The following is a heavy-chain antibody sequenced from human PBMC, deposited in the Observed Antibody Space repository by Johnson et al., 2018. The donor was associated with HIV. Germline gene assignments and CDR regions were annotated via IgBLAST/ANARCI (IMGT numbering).Heavy chain of an antibody. D-gene: IGHD5-18*01. CDR2: ISFDGTNT. CDR3: ARDGRDLVTRGGFDV. J-gene: IGHJ3*01. V-gene: IGHV3-30*14. CDR1: GFTFSSNA. Sequence: QVQLVESGGGVVQPGRSLRLSCAASGFTFSSNAMHWVRQSPGKGLEWVAVISFDGTNTYYGDSVKGRFTISRDNSRNMLYLQMNSLRPEDTAVYYCARDGRDLVTRGGFDVWGPGTVVTVSS.